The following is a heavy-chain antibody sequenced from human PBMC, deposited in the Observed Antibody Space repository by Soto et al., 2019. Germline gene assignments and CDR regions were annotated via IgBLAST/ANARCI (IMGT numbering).Heavy chain of an antibody. J-gene: IGHJ6*03. CDR1: GFTFNNGS. CDR2: IRGSGSRT. Sequence: GGSLRLSCAASGFTFNNGSMSWVRQAPGKGLQWVSTIRGSGSRTDYADSVKGRFTISRDTSTKTLYLHMTSLRVEDTATYYCTRHASHTSLWSAPAPKTFYYFYIDVWGKGSSVTVSS. D-gene: IGHD3-3*01. CDR3: TRHASHTSLWSAPAPKTFYYFYIDV. V-gene: IGHV3-23*01.